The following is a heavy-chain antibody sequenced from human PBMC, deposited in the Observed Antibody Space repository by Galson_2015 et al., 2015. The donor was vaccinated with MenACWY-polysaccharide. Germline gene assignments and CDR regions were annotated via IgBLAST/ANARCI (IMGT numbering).Heavy chain of an antibody. CDR1: GFTFSIYA. J-gene: IGHJ4*02. CDR3: ARDPGRDGCNYKDS. CDR2: ISSSSSYI. Sequence: SLRLSCAASGFTFSIYAMNWVRQAPGKGLEWISSISSSSSYIYYADSVKGRFTISRDNAKNSLYLQMNSLRAEDTAVYYCARDPGRDGCNYKDSWGQGTLVTVSS. D-gene: IGHD5-24*01. V-gene: IGHV3-21*01.